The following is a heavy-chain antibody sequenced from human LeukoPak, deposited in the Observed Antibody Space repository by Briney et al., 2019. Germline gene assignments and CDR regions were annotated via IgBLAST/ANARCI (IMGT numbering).Heavy chain of an antibody. Sequence: SETLSLTCAVYGGSIIRYYWSWIRQPPGKGLEWIGYIYYSGSTNYNPSLKSRVTISVDTSKNQFSLKLSSVTAADTAVYYCAREGHTMVRGIIDWGQGTLVTVSS. D-gene: IGHD3-10*01. CDR1: GGSIIRYY. CDR3: AREGHTMVRGIID. J-gene: IGHJ4*02. V-gene: IGHV4-59*01. CDR2: IYYSGST.